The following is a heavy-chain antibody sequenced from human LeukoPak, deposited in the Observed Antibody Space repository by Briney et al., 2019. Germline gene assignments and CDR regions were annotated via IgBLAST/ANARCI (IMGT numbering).Heavy chain of an antibody. V-gene: IGHV1-3*01. CDR2: INAGNGNT. CDR3: ARDAQDYYDSSGFGY. CDR1: GYTFTSYA. Sequence: ASVKVSCKASGYTFTSYAMHWVRQAPGQRLEWMGWINAGNGNTKYSQKFQGRVTITRDTSASTAYMELRSLRSDDTAVYYCARDAQDYYDSSGFGYWGQGTLVTVSS. D-gene: IGHD3-22*01. J-gene: IGHJ4*02.